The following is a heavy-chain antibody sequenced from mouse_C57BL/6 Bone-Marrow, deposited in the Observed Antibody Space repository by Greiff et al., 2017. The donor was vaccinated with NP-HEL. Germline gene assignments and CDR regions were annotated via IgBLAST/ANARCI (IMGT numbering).Heavy chain of an antibody. Sequence: EVQLQQSGPVLVKPGASVKMSCKASGYTFTDYYMNWVKQSHGKSLEWIGVINPYNGGTSYNQKFKGKATLTVDKSSSTAYMELNSLTSEDSAVYYCARHPFYDYDPYWYFDVWGTGTTVTVSS. CDR2: INPYNGGT. J-gene: IGHJ1*03. CDR3: ARHPFYDYDPYWYFDV. CDR1: GYTFTDYY. V-gene: IGHV1-19*01. D-gene: IGHD2-4*01.